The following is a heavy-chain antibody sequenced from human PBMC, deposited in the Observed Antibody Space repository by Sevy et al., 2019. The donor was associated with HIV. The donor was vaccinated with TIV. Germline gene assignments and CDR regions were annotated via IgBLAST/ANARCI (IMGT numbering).Heavy chain of an antibody. CDR2: ISYDGSNK. CDR3: AKDARDGYNFYYFDY. J-gene: IGHJ4*02. Sequence: GGSLRLSCAASGFTFSSYGMHWVRQAPGKGLEWVAVISYDGSNKYYADSVKGRFTISRDNSKNTLYLQMNSLRAEDTAAYYCAKDARDGYNFYYFDYWGQGTLVTVSS. D-gene: IGHD5-12*01. V-gene: IGHV3-30*18. CDR1: GFTFSSYG.